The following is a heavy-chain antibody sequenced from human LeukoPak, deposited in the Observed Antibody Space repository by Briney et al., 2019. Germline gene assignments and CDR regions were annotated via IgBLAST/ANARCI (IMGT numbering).Heavy chain of an antibody. Sequence: GGSLRLSCAASGFTFSIYGMHWVRQAPGKGLEWVAFIQSDGTDKYYIDSVKDRFTISRDKSKNTLYLQMNSLRVEDSAVYFCARDGTRSSDYWGQGTLVTVSS. CDR1: GFTFSIYG. D-gene: IGHD4-17*01. V-gene: IGHV3-30*02. CDR3: ARDGTRSSDY. CDR2: IQSDGTDK. J-gene: IGHJ4*02.